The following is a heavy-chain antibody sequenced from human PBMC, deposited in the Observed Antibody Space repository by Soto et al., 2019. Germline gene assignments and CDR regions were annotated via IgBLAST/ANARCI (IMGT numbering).Heavy chain of an antibody. CDR2: IYFSGST. Sequence: SETLSLTCTVSGGSISSFSWSWIRQPPGKGLEWIGYIYFSGSTNYNPSLKSRVTISVDTSKNQFSLNLSSVTAADTAVYYCARGTSWSGMDVWGQGTTVTVSS. CDR1: GGSISSFS. V-gene: IGHV4-59*01. D-gene: IGHD2-2*01. J-gene: IGHJ6*02. CDR3: ARGTSWSGMDV.